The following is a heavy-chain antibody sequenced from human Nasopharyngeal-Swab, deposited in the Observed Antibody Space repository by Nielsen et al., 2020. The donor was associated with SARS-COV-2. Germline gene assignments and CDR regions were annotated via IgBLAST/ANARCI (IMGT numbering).Heavy chain of an antibody. CDR2: IIPIFGTA. D-gene: IGHD3-10*01. J-gene: IGHJ4*02. V-gene: IGHV1-69*05. CDR3: AKAGEVRGVMGWYFDY. Sequence: WVRQAPGQGLEWMGGIIPIFGTANYAQKFQGRVTMTRDTSTSTVYMELSSLRSEDAAVYYCAKAGEVRGVMGWYFDYWGQGTLVTVSS.